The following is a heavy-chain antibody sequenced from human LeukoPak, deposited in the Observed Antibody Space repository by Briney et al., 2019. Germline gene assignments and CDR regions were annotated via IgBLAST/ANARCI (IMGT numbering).Heavy chain of an antibody. V-gene: IGHV3-48*01. J-gene: IGHJ4*02. Sequence: GGSLRLSCAASGFTFSSYSMNWVRQAPGKGLEWVSYISSSSSTIYYADSVKGRFTISRDNSKNTLYLQMNSLRVEDTAVYYCAKDRGYCSGNSCRSADYWGQGTLVTVSS. D-gene: IGHD2-2*01. CDR2: ISSSSSTI. CDR3: AKDRGYCSGNSCRSADY. CDR1: GFTFSSYS.